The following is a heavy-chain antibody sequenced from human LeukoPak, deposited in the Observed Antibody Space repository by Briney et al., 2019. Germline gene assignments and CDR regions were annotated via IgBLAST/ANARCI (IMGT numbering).Heavy chain of an antibody. CDR1: GFTFSSYA. V-gene: IGHV3-23*01. CDR3: AKDGGGGIVVVVAAIYFDL. CDR2: ISGSGGST. J-gene: IGHJ2*01. D-gene: IGHD2-15*01. Sequence: GGSLRLSCAASGFTFSSYAMSWVRQAPGKGLEWVSAISGSGGSTYYADSVKGRFTISRGNSKNTLYLQMNSLRAEDTAVYYCAKDGGGGIVVVVAAIYFDLWGRGTLVTVSS.